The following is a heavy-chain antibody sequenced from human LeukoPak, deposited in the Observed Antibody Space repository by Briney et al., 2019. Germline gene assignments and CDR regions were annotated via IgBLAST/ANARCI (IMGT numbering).Heavy chain of an antibody. CDR2: ISYDGSNK. Sequence: GGSLRLSCAASGFTFSSYGMHWVRQAPGKGLEWVAVISYDGSNKYYADSVKGRFTISRDNSKNTLYLQMNSLRAGDTAVYYCARASLGRTRGHAFDIWGQGTMVTVSS. J-gene: IGHJ3*02. CDR1: GFTFSSYG. D-gene: IGHD7-27*01. CDR3: ARASLGRTRGHAFDI. V-gene: IGHV3-30*03.